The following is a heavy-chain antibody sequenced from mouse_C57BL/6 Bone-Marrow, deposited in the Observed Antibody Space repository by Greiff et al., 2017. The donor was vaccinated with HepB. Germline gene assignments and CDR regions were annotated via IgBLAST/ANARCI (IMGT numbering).Heavy chain of an antibody. Sequence: QVQLQQPGAELVKPGASVKLSCKASGYTFTSYWMHWVKQRPGQGLEWIGMIHPNSGSTNYNEKFKSKATLTVDKSSSTAYMQLSSLTAEDSAVYYCARSGGSSDDYFDYWGQGTTLTVSS. V-gene: IGHV1-64*01. J-gene: IGHJ2*01. CDR2: IHPNSGST. CDR1: GYTFTSYW. CDR3: ARSGGSSDDYFDY. D-gene: IGHD1-1*01.